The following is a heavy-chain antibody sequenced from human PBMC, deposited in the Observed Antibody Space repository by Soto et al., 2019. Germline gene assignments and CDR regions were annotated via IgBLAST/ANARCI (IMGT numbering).Heavy chain of an antibody. CDR2: IYPGDSDT. V-gene: IGHV5-51*01. J-gene: IGHJ6*02. D-gene: IGHD6-13*01. CDR3: ATSLPAAAGRKYYYYGMDV. Sequence: GESMKICCKGSGYSFTSYWIGWVRQMPGKGLEWMGIIYPGDSDTRYSPSFQGQVTISADKSISTAYLQWSSLKASDTAMYYCATSLPAAAGRKYYYYGMDVWGQGTTVTVSS. CDR1: GYSFTSYW.